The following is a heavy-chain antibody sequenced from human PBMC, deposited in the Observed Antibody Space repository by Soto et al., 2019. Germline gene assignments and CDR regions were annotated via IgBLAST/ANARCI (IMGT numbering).Heavy chain of an antibody. J-gene: IGHJ4*02. CDR2: IYHNENT. V-gene: IGHV4-4*02. D-gene: IGHD3-10*01. CDR1: GGSISGGTW. CDR3: ARHGGFNLQY. Sequence: QVQLQESGPGLVKPSETLSLTCAVSGGSISGGTWWSWVRQTPGKGLEWIGQIYHNENTEYNPSLESRVTISADKSKNQFSLRMSSVTAADTAVYYCARHGGFNLQYWGQGALVTVSS.